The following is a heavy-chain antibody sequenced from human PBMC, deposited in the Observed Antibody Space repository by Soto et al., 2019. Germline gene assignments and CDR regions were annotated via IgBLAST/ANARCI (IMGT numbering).Heavy chain of an antibody. J-gene: IGHJ6*02. CDR3: ARVVVVSLSMDV. V-gene: IGHV4-39*01. CDR2: IYYSGSI. Sequence: SETLSLTCSVSGGSISSSSYYWGWIRQPPGKGLEWIGSIYYSGSIYYNPSLKSRVTISVDTSKNQFSLKLSSVTAADTAVYYCARVVVVSLSMDVWGQGTTVT. CDR1: GGSISSSSYY. D-gene: IGHD2-15*01.